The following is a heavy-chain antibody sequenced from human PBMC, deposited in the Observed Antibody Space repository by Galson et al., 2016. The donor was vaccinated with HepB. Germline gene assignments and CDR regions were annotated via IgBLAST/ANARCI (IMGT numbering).Heavy chain of an antibody. D-gene: IGHD3-10*01. Sequence: MTWVRQAPGKGLEWVSSISGSGGSTYHADSVKGRFTISRDNSKNTVYLQMNSLRAEDTAVYYCAKFASGTYYLDSFDYWGQGTLVTVSS. CDR2: ISGSGGST. CDR3: AKFASGTYYLDSFDY. J-gene: IGHJ4*02. V-gene: IGHV3-23*01.